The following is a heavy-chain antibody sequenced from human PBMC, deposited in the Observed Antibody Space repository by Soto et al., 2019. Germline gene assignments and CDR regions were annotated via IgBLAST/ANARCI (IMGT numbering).Heavy chain of an antibody. D-gene: IGHD3-10*01. J-gene: IGHJ4*02. CDR2: MSESGSKT. Sequence: GGSLRLSCAASVFTFAGHAMPLVRQATGKGLEWCSTMSESGSKTYYADSVKGRSTLSRYNSKNTLFLQLSSLRVEDTALYYCVPGSSGAGGEDCWGKGTLVTVS. CDR3: VPGSSGAGGEDC. V-gene: IGHV3-23*01. CDR1: VFTFAGHA.